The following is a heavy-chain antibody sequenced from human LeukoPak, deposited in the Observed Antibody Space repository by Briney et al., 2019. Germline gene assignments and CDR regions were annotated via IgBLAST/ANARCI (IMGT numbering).Heavy chain of an antibody. CDR2: IIPILGIA. CDR1: GGTFSSYA. V-gene: IGHV1-69*04. Sequence: SVQVSCKASGGTFSSYAINWVRQAPGQGLEWMGRIIPILGIANYAQKYQGRVTITADKSTSTAYMELSSLRSEDTAVYYCARGYDSSGYSLINWFDPWGQGTLVTVSS. CDR3: ARGYDSSGYSLINWFDP. J-gene: IGHJ5*02. D-gene: IGHD3-22*01.